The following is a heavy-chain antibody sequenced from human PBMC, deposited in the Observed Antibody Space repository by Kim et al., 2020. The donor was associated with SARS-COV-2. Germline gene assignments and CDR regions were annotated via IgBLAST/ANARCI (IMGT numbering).Heavy chain of an antibody. V-gene: IGHV3-21*01. Sequence: ADSVKGRFTISRDNAKNSLYLQMNSLRAEDTAVYYCARDAERRSGRSGIYWGQGTLVTVSS. J-gene: IGHJ4*02. D-gene: IGHD3-10*01. CDR3: ARDAERRSGRSGIY.